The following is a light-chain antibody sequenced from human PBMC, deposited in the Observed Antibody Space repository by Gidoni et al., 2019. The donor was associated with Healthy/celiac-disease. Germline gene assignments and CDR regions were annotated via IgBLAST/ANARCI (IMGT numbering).Light chain of an antibody. CDR1: QSVSSY. J-gene: IGKJ1*01. CDR2: NAS. V-gene: IGKV3-11*01. CDR3: QRPRT. Sequence: EIVLTQSPATLSLSPGERATLTYSASQSVSSYLAWYPQKPGQAPRRPIYNASNMAPGIPARFSGSGSATDFTRTNCGLEPEDFAVYYCQRPRTFGQGTKVEIK.